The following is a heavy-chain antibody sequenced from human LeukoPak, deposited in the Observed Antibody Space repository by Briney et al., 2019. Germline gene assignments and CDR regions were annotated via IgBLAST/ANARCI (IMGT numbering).Heavy chain of an antibody. CDR1: GGSISSYY. D-gene: IGHD5-18*01. J-gene: IGHJ5*02. V-gene: IGHV4-59*01. Sequence: SETLSLTCTVSGGSISSYYWSWIRQPPGKGLEWIGYIYYSGSTNYNPSLKSRVTISVDTSKNQFSLKLSSVTAADTAVYYCARGLGYSYESNWFDPWGQGTLVTVSS. CDR3: ARGLGYSYESNWFDP. CDR2: IYYSGST.